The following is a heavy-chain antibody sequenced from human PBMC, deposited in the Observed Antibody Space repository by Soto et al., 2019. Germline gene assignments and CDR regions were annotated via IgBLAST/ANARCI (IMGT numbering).Heavy chain of an antibody. CDR2: ISAYNGNT. CDR3: ARSTYYYDSSGYSLFDY. V-gene: IGHV1-18*01. Sequence: ASVKVSCKASGYTFTSYGISWVRQAPGQGLEWMGWISAYNGNTNYVQKLQGRVTMTTDTSTSTAYMELRSLRSDDTAVYYCARSTYYYDSSGYSLFDYWGQGTLVTVSS. CDR1: GYTFTSYG. D-gene: IGHD3-22*01. J-gene: IGHJ4*02.